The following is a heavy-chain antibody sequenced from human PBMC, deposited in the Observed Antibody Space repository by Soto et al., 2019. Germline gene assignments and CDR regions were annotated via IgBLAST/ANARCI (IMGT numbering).Heavy chain of an antibody. CDR2: ISGTGYNT. D-gene: IGHD3-16*01. CDR3: TKSDFIWVKNSNSFFDY. Sequence: VQLLESGGGLVQPGGSLRLSCAASGFTFSNYVMTWVRQAPGEGLEWVSAISGTGYNTFYADSVKGRFTISRDNSKNTVYLQMNSLTAEDAAVYYCTKSDFIWVKNSNSFFDYWGQGTLVTVSS. J-gene: IGHJ4*02. V-gene: IGHV3-23*01. CDR1: GFTFSNYV.